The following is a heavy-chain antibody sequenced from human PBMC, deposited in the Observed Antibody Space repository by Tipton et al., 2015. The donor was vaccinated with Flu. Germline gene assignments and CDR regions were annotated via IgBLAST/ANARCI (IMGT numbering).Heavy chain of an antibody. CDR2: VRSSGFR. Sequence: LRLSCSVSGDSISDHYWSWIRQPAGKGLEWIGRVRSSGFRKFNPYLRSRVTMSVETSKNQLSLELRSVTAADTADYYCARDTVATRGGNWLDPWGRGTLVAVSS. V-gene: IGHV4-4*07. D-gene: IGHD5-12*01. CDR1: GDSISDHY. J-gene: IGHJ5*02. CDR3: ARDTVATRGGNWLDP.